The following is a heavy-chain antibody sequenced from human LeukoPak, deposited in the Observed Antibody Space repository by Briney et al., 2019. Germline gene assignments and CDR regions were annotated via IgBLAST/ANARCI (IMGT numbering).Heavy chain of an antibody. Sequence: GGSLRLSCAASGFTFSNYDMHWVRQAPGKGLEWVAVISYDGNNKYYADSVKGRFTISRDNSKNTLYLQMNSLRAEDTAVYYCASQATTADWGQGTLVTVSS. CDR3: ASQATTAD. D-gene: IGHD1-26*01. J-gene: IGHJ4*02. CDR1: GFTFSNYD. CDR2: ISYDGNNK. V-gene: IGHV3-30*03.